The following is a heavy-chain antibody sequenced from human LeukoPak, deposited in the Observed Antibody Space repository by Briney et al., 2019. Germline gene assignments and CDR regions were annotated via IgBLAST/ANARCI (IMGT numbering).Heavy chain of an antibody. J-gene: IGHJ4*02. CDR2: IKQDGSEK. Sequence: GGSLRLSCAASGFTFSSCWMNWVRQAPGKGLEWVANIKQDGSEKYYVDSVKGRFTISRDNAKNSLYLQMNSLRAEDTAVYHYARGFDWLEYYFDYWGQGTLVTVSS. CDR3: ARGFDWLEYYFDY. CDR1: GFTFSSCW. V-gene: IGHV3-7*03. D-gene: IGHD3-9*01.